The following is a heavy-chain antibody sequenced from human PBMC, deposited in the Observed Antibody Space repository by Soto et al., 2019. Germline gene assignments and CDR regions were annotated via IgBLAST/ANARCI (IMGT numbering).Heavy chain of an antibody. D-gene: IGHD4-17*01. J-gene: IGHJ6*02. CDR3: ARAFTDDYGDYGKYYYYYGMDV. CDR2: ISYDGSNK. V-gene: IGHV3-30-3*01. Sequence: LXLSCDASGFTFSSYSMHWVRQAPGKGLEWVAVISYDGSNKYYADSVKGRFTISRDNSKNTLYLQMNSLRAEDTAVYYCARAFTDDYGDYGKYYYYYGMDVWGQGTTVTAP. CDR1: GFTFSSYS.